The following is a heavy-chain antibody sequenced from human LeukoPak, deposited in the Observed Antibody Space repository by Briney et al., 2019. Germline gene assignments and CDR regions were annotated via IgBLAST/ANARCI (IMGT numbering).Heavy chain of an antibody. Sequence: ASVEVSCKASGYIFSSYYMHWVRQAPGQALEWMGIINPSGGSSSYAQKFQGRVTMTRDTSSSTVYMELSSLRYEDTAVYYCAREGSGYNYAENWGQGTLVTVSS. CDR3: AREGSGYNYAEN. V-gene: IGHV1-46*01. CDR1: GYIFSSYY. CDR2: INPSGGSS. J-gene: IGHJ4*02. D-gene: IGHD5-18*01.